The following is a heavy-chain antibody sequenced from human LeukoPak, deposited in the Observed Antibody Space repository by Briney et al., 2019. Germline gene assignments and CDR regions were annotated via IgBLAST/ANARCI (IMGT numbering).Heavy chain of an antibody. D-gene: IGHD3-10*01. V-gene: IGHV1-2*02. CDR3: ARDSADYYGTGSYYPPDY. CDR1: GYTFTGYY. J-gene: IGHJ4*02. Sequence: ASVKVSCKASGYTFTGYYMHWVRQAPGQGLEWMGWINPNSGGTNYAQKFPGRVIFTRDTSVSTAYMELSRLRADDTAVYYCARDSADYYGTGSYYPPDYWGQGTLVTVSS. CDR2: INPNSGGT.